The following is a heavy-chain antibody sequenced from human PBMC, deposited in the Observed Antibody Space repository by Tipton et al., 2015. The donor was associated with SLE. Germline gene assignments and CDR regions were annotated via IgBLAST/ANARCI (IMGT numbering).Heavy chain of an antibody. J-gene: IGHJ3*02. Sequence: SLRLSCAASGFTFSTYGMHWVRQAPGKGLEWVAVIWYDGGNKYYGDSVKGRFTISRDNSKNTLYLQMNSLRAEDTAVYYCATQITMRDAFDIWGQGTMVTASS. D-gene: IGHD3-22*01. CDR2: IWYDGGNK. V-gene: IGHV3-33*08. CDR1: GFTFSTYG. CDR3: ATQITMRDAFDI.